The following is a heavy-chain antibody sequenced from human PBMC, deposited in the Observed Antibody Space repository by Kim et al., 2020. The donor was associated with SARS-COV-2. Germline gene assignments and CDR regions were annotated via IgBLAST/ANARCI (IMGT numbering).Heavy chain of an antibody. J-gene: IGHJ5*02. CDR3: ARDRLFTGYYGSGWGAPDGFDP. CDR1: GFTFSSYE. Sequence: GGSLRLSCAASGFTFSSYEMNWVRQAPGKGLEWVSYISSSGSTIYYADSVKGRFTISRDNAKNSLYLQMNSLRAEDTAVYYCARDRLFTGYYGSGWGAPDGFDPWGQGTLVTVSS. V-gene: IGHV3-48*03. D-gene: IGHD3-10*01. CDR2: ISSSGSTI.